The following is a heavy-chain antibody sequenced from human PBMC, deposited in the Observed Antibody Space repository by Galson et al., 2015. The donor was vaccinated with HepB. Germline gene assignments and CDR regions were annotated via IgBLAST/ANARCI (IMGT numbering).Heavy chain of an antibody. Sequence: SVKVSCKASGYTFTSYGISWVRQAPGQGLEWMGWISAYNGNTNYAQKLQGRVTMTTDTSTSTAYMELRSLRSDDTAVYYCARVLLSFGELWALEDYWGQGTLVTVSS. CDR1: GYTFTSYG. D-gene: IGHD3-10*01. CDR3: ARVLLSFGELWALEDY. CDR2: ISAYNGNT. V-gene: IGHV1-18*04. J-gene: IGHJ4*02.